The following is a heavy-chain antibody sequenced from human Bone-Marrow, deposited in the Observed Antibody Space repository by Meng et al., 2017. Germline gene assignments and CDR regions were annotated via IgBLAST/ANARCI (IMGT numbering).Heavy chain of an antibody. CDR1: GGTFRSYA. V-gene: IGHV1-69*05. J-gene: IGHJ6*02. CDR3: ASPNGDYDLYYYYGMDV. Sequence: SSVNVSRQASGGTFRSYAISWVRQAPGQGLEGMGGIIPILGKANYAQKFQGRVTITTDESTSTAYMELSSLRSEDTAGYYCASPNGDYDLYYYYGMDVWGQGTTVTVSS. D-gene: IGHD4-17*01. CDR2: IIPILGKA.